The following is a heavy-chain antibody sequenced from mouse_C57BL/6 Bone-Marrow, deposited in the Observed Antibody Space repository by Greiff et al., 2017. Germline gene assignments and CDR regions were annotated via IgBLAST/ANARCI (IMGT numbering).Heavy chain of an antibody. J-gene: IGHJ3*01. CDR1: GYSITSGYY. CDR3: ARDSPRYAY. CDR2: ISYDGSN. Sequence: EVKLVESGPGLVKPSQSLSLTCSVTGYSITSGYYWNWFRQFPGNKLVWMGYISYDGSNNYNPSLKNRISITRDTSKNQFFLKLNSVTTEDTATYYCARDSPRYAYWGQGSLVTVSA. D-gene: IGHD1-1*01. V-gene: IGHV3-6*01.